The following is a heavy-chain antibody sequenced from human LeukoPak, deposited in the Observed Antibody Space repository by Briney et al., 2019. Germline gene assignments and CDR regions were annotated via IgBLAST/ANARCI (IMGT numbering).Heavy chain of an antibody. J-gene: IGHJ4*02. D-gene: IGHD3-10*01. Sequence: QTGGSLRLSCAASGFIFSNYWMGWVRQAPGEGLEWVANIRPDASANFYADSVKGRFTISRDNAKSSLYLQMNSLRAEDTAVYYCARLLLRFGEAVSGFDSWGQGALVTVSS. V-gene: IGHV3-7*01. CDR2: IRPDASAN. CDR3: ARLLLRFGEAVSGFDS. CDR1: GFIFSNYW.